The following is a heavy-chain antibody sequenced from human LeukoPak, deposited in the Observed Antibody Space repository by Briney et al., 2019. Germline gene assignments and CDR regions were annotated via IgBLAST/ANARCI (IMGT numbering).Heavy chain of an antibody. J-gene: IGHJ6*02. Sequence: GASVKVSCKASGYTFTSYDINWVRQATGRGLEWMGWMNPNSGNTGYAQKFQGRVTMTRNTSISTAYMELSSLRSEDTAVYYCAVIAAAAIDYYGMDVWGQGTTVTVSS. V-gene: IGHV1-8*01. CDR1: GYTFTSYD. CDR3: AVIAAAAIDYYGMDV. CDR2: MNPNSGNT. D-gene: IGHD6-13*01.